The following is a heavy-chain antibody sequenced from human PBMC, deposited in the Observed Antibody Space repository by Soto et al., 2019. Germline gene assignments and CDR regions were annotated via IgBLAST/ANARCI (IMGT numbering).Heavy chain of an antibody. Sequence: VQLVQSGAEVKKPGASVKVSCKASGYTFTNYGITWVRQAPGQGLEWMGWISAYNGNTNSAQKFQGRVTMTTDTSTTTAYMEVKSLRSYDTALYYCARLSWNFCSGYYNFDYWGQGTLVTVSS. D-gene: IGHD3-3*01. CDR1: GYTFTNYG. J-gene: IGHJ4*02. V-gene: IGHV1-18*01. CDR2: ISAYNGNT. CDR3: ARLSWNFCSGYYNFDY.